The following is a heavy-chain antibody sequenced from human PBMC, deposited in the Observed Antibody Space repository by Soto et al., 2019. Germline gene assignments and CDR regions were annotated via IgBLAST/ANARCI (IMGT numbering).Heavy chain of an antibody. CDR2: IVVGSGNT. D-gene: IGHD5-18*01. CDR3: AADKGYSYGYGTY. J-gene: IGHJ4*02. Sequence: SVEVACKASGFTFTISAVQGVRQARGQRLEWIGWIVVGSGNTDYAQKLQERVTITRDMSTSTAYMELSSLRSEDTAVYYCAADKGYSYGYGTYWGQGTLVTVSS. V-gene: IGHV1-58*01. CDR1: GFTFTISA.